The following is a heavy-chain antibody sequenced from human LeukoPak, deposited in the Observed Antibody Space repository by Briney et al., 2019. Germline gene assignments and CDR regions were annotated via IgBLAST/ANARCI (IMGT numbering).Heavy chain of an antibody. Sequence: GGSLRLSCAASGFTVSSNYMSWVRQAPGKGLEWVAVLSYDGSNKYYADSVKGRFTVSRDNSKDTLYLQMNSLRAEDTAVYYCAKDLSIGFIKAAGASPIDSWGQGTLVTVSS. D-gene: IGHD6-13*01. V-gene: IGHV3-30*18. CDR1: GFTVSSNY. CDR2: LSYDGSNK. CDR3: AKDLSIGFIKAAGASPIDS. J-gene: IGHJ4*02.